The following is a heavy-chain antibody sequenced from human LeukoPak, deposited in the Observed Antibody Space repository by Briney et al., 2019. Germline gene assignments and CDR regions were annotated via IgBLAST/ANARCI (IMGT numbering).Heavy chain of an antibody. CDR3: ARVRRLYDYVWGSYLGDAFDI. J-gene: IGHJ3*02. CDR1: GGSISSGDYY. D-gene: IGHD3-16*01. V-gene: IGHV4-30-4*01. CDR2: IYYSGST. Sequence: NPSQTLSLTCTVSGGSISSGDYYWSWIRQPPGKGLEWIVYIYYSGSTYYNPSLKSRVTISVDTSKNQFSLKLSSVTAADTAVYYCARVRRLYDYVWGSYLGDAFDIWGQGTMFTVSS.